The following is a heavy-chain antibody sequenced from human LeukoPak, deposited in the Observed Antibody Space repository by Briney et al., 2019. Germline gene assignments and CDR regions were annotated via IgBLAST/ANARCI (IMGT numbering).Heavy chain of an antibody. D-gene: IGHD2-2*01. V-gene: IGHV1-69*05. J-gene: IGHJ6*03. CDR3: AGGYYCSSTSCYGGLGYYYYYYMDV. Sequence: SVKLSCKASGGTFSSYAISWVRQAPGQGLEWMGRIIPIFGTANYAQKFQGRVTITTDESTSTDYMELSSLRSEDTAVYYCAGGYYCSSTSCYGGLGYYYYYYMDVWGKGTTVTVSS. CDR2: IIPIFGTA. CDR1: GGTFSSYA.